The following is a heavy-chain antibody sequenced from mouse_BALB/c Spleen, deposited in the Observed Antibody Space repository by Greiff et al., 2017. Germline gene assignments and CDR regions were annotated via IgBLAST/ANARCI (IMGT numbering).Heavy chain of an antibody. CDR3: ARSGGNYSYYYAMDY. CDR1: GYTFTSYW. V-gene: IGHV1-69*02. Sequence: VQLQQPGAELVKPGAPVKLSCKASGYTFTSYWMNWVKQRPGRGLEWIGRIDPSDSETHYNQKFKGKATLTVDKSSSTAYMQLKSLTSEDSAVYYCARSGGNYSYYYAMDYWGQGTSVTVSS. D-gene: IGHD2-1*01. J-gene: IGHJ4*01. CDR2: IDPSDSET.